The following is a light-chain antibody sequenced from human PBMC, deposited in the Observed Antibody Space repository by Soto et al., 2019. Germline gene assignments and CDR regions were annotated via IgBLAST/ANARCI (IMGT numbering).Light chain of an antibody. V-gene: IGKV3D-20*02. Sequence: EIVMTQSPGTLSVSPGERATLSCRASQSVSSSYLAWYQQKPGQAPRLLIYGASSRATGTPARFSGSGSGTDFTLTISRLEPEDFAVYYCQHRSNWPPTFGQGTKVDIK. CDR2: GAS. J-gene: IGKJ1*01. CDR1: QSVSSSY. CDR3: QHRSNWPPT.